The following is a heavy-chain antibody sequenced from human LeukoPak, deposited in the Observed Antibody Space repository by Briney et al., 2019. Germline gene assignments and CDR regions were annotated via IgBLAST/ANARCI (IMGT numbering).Heavy chain of an antibody. CDR3: ATSYDSSGCD. CDR2: IKPDGSLQ. D-gene: IGHD3-22*01. V-gene: IGHV3-7*01. Sequence: SPITSCPAPGFILTNLWIAWVRQAPGKGLEWVANIKPDGSLQFYGDSVKGRFTISRDNAKNSLYLQMNNLRAEDTALYYCATSYDSSGCDWGQGTLVTVSS. CDR1: GFILTNLW. J-gene: IGHJ4*02.